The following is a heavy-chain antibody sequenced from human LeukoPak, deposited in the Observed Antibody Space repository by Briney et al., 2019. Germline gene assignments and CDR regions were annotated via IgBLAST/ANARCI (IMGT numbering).Heavy chain of an antibody. J-gene: IGHJ4*02. CDR3: ARHPKYSSSWYSFDY. CDR1: GCSISRYY. D-gene: IGHD6-13*01. Sequence: SETLSLTCTVSGCSISRYYWSWLGQPPGKGLEGIGYIYYSGSTNYNPSLKSRVTISVDTSKNQFSLKLSSVTAADTAVYYCARHPKYSSSWYSFDYWGQGTLVTVSS. CDR2: IYYSGST. V-gene: IGHV4-59*08.